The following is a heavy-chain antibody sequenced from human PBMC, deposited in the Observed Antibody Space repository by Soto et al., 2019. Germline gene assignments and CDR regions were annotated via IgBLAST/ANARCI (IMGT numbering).Heavy chain of an antibody. D-gene: IGHD2-2*01. V-gene: IGHV1-69*01. CDR2: IIPIFGTA. CDR3: ARHIVVVRMGDYDYGMDV. CDR1: GGTFSSYA. J-gene: IGHJ6*02. Sequence: QVQLVQSGAEVKKPGSSVKVSCKASGGTFSSYAISWVRQAPGQGLEWMGGIIPIFGTANYAQKVQGRVTITADESTSTAYMELSSLRSEDTAVYYCARHIVVVRMGDYDYGMDVWGQGTTVTVSS.